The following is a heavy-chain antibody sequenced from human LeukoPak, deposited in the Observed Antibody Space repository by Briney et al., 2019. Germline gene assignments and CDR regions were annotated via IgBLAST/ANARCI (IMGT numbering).Heavy chain of an antibody. CDR1: GYTFTGYY. Sequence: GASVKVSCKASGYTFTGYYMHWVRQAPGQGLEWMGWINPNSGGTNYAQKFQGRVTMTRDTSISTAYMELSRLRSDDTAVYYCAMTIFQLGTDAFDIWGQGTMVTVSS. D-gene: IGHD3-9*01. V-gene: IGHV1-2*02. CDR3: AMTIFQLGTDAFDI. J-gene: IGHJ3*02. CDR2: INPNSGGT.